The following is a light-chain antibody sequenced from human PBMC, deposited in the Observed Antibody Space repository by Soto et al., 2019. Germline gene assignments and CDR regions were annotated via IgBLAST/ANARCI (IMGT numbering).Light chain of an antibody. J-gene: IGLJ3*02. CDR1: RSDVGGYNS. V-gene: IGLV2-14*01. Sequence: QSALTQPASVSGSPGQSITISCTGTRSDVGGYNSVSWYQQHPGKAPKLMIYDVSNRPSGVSNRFSGSKSGNTASLTISGLQAEDEADYYCSSYTTFSTLVVGGGTKLTVL. CDR3: SSYTTFSTLV. CDR2: DVS.